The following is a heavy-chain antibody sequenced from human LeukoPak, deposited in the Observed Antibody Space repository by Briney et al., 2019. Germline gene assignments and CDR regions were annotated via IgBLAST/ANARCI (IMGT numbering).Heavy chain of an antibody. CDR3: ATFSSPNPEWFDP. V-gene: IGHV1-24*01. J-gene: IGHJ5*02. Sequence: ASVKVSCKASGYTFTSYAMNWVRQAPGKGLEWMGGFDPEDGETIYAQKFQGRVTMTEDTSTDTAYMELSSLRSEDTAVYYCATFSSPNPEWFDPWGQGTLVTVSS. CDR1: GYTFTSYA. CDR2: FDPEDGET. D-gene: IGHD6-13*01.